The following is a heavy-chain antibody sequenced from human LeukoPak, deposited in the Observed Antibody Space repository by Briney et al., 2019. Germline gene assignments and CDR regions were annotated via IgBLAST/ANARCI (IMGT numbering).Heavy chain of an antibody. Sequence: GGSLRLSCAASGFTFSSSAMSWVRQAPGKGLEWVSAISGSGDGTYYADSVKGRFTISRDNSKNTLYLQMNTLRAEDTAVYYCAKQPTSALAAAGTFDYWGHGTLVTVSS. CDR3: AKQPTSALAAAGTFDY. J-gene: IGHJ4*01. CDR1: GFTFSSSA. V-gene: IGHV3-23*01. D-gene: IGHD6-13*01. CDR2: ISGSGDGT.